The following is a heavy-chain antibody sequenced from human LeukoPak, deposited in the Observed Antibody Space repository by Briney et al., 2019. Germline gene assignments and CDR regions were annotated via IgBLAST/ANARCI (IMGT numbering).Heavy chain of an antibody. CDR2: IYHSGST. Sequence: SETLSLTCTVSGYSISSGYYWGWIRQPPGKGLEWIGSIYHSGSTYYNPSLKSRVTISVDTSKNQFSLKLSSVTAADTAVYYCARVVYYGSGSSDYWGQGTLVTVSS. D-gene: IGHD3-10*01. CDR3: ARVVYYGSGSSDY. J-gene: IGHJ4*02. CDR1: GYSISSGYY. V-gene: IGHV4-38-2*02.